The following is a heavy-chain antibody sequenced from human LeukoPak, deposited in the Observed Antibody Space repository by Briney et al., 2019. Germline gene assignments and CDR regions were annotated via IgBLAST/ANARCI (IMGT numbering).Heavy chain of an antibody. CDR2: IKSKTDGGTT. Sequence: PGGSLRLSCAASGFTFSNAWMSWVRQAPGKGLEWVGRIKSKTDGGTTDYAAPVKGRFTISRDDSKNKLYLQMNSLKTEDTAVYYCTTDPDTISDYYGSGSKYYFDYWGQGTLVTVSS. CDR3: TTDPDTISDYYGSGSKYYFDY. D-gene: IGHD3-10*01. J-gene: IGHJ4*02. CDR1: GFTFSNAW. V-gene: IGHV3-15*01.